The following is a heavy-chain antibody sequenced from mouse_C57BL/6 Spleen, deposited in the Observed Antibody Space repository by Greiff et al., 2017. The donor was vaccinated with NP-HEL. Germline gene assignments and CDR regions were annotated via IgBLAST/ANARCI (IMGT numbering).Heavy chain of an antibody. CDR3: ARDELGAWFAY. Sequence: DVMLVESGGGLVKPGGSLKLSCAASGFTFSSYAMSWVRQTPEKRLEWVATISDGGSYTYYPDNVKGRFTISRDNAKNNLYLQMSHLKSEDTAMYYCARDELGAWFAYWGQGTLVTVSA. J-gene: IGHJ3*01. V-gene: IGHV5-4*01. D-gene: IGHD4-1*01. CDR1: GFTFSSYA. CDR2: ISDGGSYT.